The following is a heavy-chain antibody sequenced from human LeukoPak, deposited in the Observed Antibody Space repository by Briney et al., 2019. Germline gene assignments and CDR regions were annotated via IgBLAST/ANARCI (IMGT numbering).Heavy chain of an antibody. CDR1: GFTFSSYA. J-gene: IGHJ4*02. CDR3: ANHLVYDFWSGYYFDY. V-gene: IGHV3-23*01. Sequence: GGSLRLSCAASGFTFSSYAMSWVRQAPGKGLEWVSAISGSGGSTYYADSVKGRFTISRDNSKNTLYLQMNSLGAEDTAVYYCANHLVYDFWSGYYFDYWGQGTLVTVSS. D-gene: IGHD3-3*01. CDR2: ISGSGGST.